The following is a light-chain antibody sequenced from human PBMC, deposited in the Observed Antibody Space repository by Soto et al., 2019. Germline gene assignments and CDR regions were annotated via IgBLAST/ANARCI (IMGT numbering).Light chain of an antibody. Sequence: QSALTQPASVSGSPGQSIAISCTGTSSDVGAHNYVSWYQQHPGKAPKLMIYDVSNRPSGVSTRFSGFKSGNTASLTIAGLQAEYEADYYCSSYTGTTTLVIFGGGTKLTVL. CDR2: DVS. CDR3: SSYTGTTTLVI. J-gene: IGLJ2*01. CDR1: SSDVGAHNY. V-gene: IGLV2-14*03.